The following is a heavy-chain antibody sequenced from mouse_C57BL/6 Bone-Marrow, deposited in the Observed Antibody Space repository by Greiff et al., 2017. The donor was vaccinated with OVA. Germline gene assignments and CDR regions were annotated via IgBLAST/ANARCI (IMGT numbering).Heavy chain of an antibody. V-gene: IGHV1-54*01. J-gene: IGHJ2*01. CDR1: GYAFTNYL. CDR2: INPGSGGT. CDR3: ARGRGFFDY. Sequence: VQLQQSGAELVRPGTSVKVSCKASGYAFTNYLIEWVKQRPGQGLEWIGVINPGSGGTNYNEKFKGKATMTVDKSSSTAYMQLSSLTSEDSAVYFCARGRGFFDYWGQGTTLTVSS.